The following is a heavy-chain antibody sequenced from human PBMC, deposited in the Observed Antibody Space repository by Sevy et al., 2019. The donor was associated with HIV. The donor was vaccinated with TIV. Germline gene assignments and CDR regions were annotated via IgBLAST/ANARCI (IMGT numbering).Heavy chain of an antibody. Sequence: GGSLRLSCAASGFTVSSNYMSWVRQAPGKGLEWVSVIHSGGSTYYADSVKGRFTISRDNSKNTLYLQMNSLRAEDTAVYYCAREPGYCSGGSCYSDDYWGQGTLVTISS. D-gene: IGHD2-15*01. CDR3: AREPGYCSGGSCYSDDY. J-gene: IGHJ4*02. V-gene: IGHV3-53*01. CDR2: IHSGGST. CDR1: GFTVSSNY.